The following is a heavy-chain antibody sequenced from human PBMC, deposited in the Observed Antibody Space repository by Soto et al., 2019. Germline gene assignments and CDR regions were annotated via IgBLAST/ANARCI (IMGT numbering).Heavy chain of an antibody. CDR2: INHIGST. J-gene: IGHJ4*02. V-gene: IGHV4-4*02. D-gene: IGHD2-8*02. CDR1: GDSISNNKW. Sequence: SETLSLTCSVSGDSISNNKWWSWVRQPPGKGLEWIGEINHIGSTNYNPSFRSRVTISVDTSKNQFSLKLTSVTAADTAVYYCARDKITGLFDYWGQGTLVTVSS. CDR3: ARDKITGLFDY.